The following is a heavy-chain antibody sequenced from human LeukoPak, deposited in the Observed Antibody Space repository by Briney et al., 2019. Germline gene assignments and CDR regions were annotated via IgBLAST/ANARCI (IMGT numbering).Heavy chain of an antibody. Sequence: PSETLSLTCTVSSGSISSYYWSWIRQPPGKGLEWVGYIYYSGSTNYNPSLKSRVTLSVDKSKNQFSLKLSSVTAADTAVYYCGRGGSGTSPYYFDYWGQGTLVTVSS. CDR1: SGSISSYY. D-gene: IGHD3-10*01. CDR2: IYYSGST. V-gene: IGHV4-59*12. J-gene: IGHJ4*02. CDR3: GRGGSGTSPYYFDY.